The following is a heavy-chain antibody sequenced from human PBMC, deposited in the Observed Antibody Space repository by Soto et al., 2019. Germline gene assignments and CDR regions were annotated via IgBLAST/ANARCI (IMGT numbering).Heavy chain of an antibody. CDR2: INSDGSST. CDR3: ARDPRFGANFDD. D-gene: IGHD1-26*01. V-gene: IGHV3-74*01. CDR1: VFPFSRCS. Sequence: GGSLRLSCAASVFPFSRCSTHWVRPAPGKGLVWVSRINSDGSSTSYADSVKGRFTISRDNAKNTLYLQMNSLRAEDTAVYYCARDPRFGANFDDWGQGTLVTVS. J-gene: IGHJ4*02.